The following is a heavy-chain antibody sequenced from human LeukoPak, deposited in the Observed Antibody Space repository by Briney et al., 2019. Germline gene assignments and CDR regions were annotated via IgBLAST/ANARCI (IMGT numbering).Heavy chain of an antibody. J-gene: IGHJ5*02. CDR1: GYTFTSYD. Sequence: ASMKVSCKASGYTFTSYDISWVRQAPGQGLEWMGWISTYNGNTNFAQKLQGRVTMTTDASTSTAYMELRGLRSDDSAVYYCATTAKGYCTSTSCLSWFGPWGQSTLVTVSS. CDR3: ATTAKGYCTSTSCLSWFGP. D-gene: IGHD2-2*01. V-gene: IGHV1-18*01. CDR2: ISTYNGNT.